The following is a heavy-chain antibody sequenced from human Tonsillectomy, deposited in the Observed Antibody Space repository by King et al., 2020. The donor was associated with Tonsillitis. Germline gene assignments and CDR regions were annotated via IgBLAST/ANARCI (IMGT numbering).Heavy chain of an antibody. CDR2: TYYRSKWYY. CDR1: GDSVSSYSAM. J-gene: IGHJ4*02. Sequence: VQLQQSGPGLVKPSQTLSLTCAISGDSVSSYSAMWSWIRQSPSRGLEWLGRTYYRSKWYYDSAVSVSSRITISPDTSKNQLSLQLNSVTPEDTAVYYCARSPAGTLTFVQYWGQGTLVTVSS. CDR3: ARSPAGTLTFVQY. V-gene: IGHV6-1*01. D-gene: IGHD6-13*01.